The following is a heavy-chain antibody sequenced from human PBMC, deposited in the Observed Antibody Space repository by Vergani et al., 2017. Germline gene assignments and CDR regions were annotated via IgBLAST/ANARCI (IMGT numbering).Heavy chain of an antibody. CDR2: IYYSGST. Sequence: QLQLQESGPGLVKPSETLSLTCTVSGGSISSSSYYWGWIRQPPGKGLEWIGSIYYSGSTYYNPSLKSRVTISVDTSKNQFSLKLSSVTAADTAVYYCARDADYGDYGEYWFDPWGQGTLVTVSS. CDR1: GGSISSSSYY. V-gene: IGHV4-39*02. CDR3: ARDADYGDYGEYWFDP. J-gene: IGHJ5*02. D-gene: IGHD4-17*01.